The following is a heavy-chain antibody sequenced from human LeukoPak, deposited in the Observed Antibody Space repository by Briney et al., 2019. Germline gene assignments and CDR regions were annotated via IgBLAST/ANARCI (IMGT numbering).Heavy chain of an antibody. CDR2: INHSWST. CDR3: ARAPGTTFDY. V-gene: IGHV4-39*01. J-gene: IGHJ4*01. Sequence: PSETLSLTCTVSGGSISSGSYYWSWIRQPAGKGLEWIVSINHSWSTYYNPSLKSRVTISVDTSKNQISLKLTSVTAADTAVYYCARAPGTTFDYWGHGNMVTVSS. D-gene: IGHD4-17*01. CDR1: GGSISSGSYY.